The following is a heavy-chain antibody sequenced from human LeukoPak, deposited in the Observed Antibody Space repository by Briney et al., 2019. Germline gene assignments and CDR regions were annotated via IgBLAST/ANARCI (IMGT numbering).Heavy chain of an antibody. CDR1: GFSFRDYT. Sequence: GGSLRLSCAASGFSFRDYTMNWVRQAPGKGLEWVASISSSSSYIYFANSVRGRFTISRDNAKNSLYLQMNSLRAENTAVYYCAKDSPSRTATTEVPVDYWGQGTLVTVSS. J-gene: IGHJ4*01. CDR3: AKDSPSRTATTEVPVDY. CDR2: ISSSSSYI. V-gene: IGHV3-21*01. D-gene: IGHD1/OR15-1a*01.